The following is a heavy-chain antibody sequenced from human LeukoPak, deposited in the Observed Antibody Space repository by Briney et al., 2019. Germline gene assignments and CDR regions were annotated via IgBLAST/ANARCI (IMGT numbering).Heavy chain of an antibody. J-gene: IGHJ3*02. CDR1: GFTFSSYA. D-gene: IGHD3-22*01. CDR2: ISYDGSNK. Sequence: AGGSLRLSCAASGFTFSSYAMHWVRQAPGKGLEWVAVISYDGSNKYYADSVKGRFTISRDNSKNTLYLQMNSLRAEDTAVYYCARGTTYYYDSSGYIGWAFDIWGQGTMVTVSS. V-gene: IGHV3-30-3*01. CDR3: ARGTTYYYDSSGYIGWAFDI.